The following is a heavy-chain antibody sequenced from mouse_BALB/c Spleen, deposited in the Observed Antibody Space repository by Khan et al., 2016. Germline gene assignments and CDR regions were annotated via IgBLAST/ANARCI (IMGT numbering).Heavy chain of an antibody. Sequence: QVQLQQSGPELVRPGVSVKISCKGFGYTFTDYAMHWVKQSHAKSLEWIGFISTYSGNTNYNQKFKSKDKMTVYTTTSSVDMELARLTSEDSAIYCCAVDSSSYPSYAMDYWGQGTSVTVSS. CDR1: GYTFTDYA. CDR2: ISTYSGNT. V-gene: IGHV1S137*01. CDR3: AVDSSSYPSYAMDY. J-gene: IGHJ4*01. D-gene: IGHD3-2*01.